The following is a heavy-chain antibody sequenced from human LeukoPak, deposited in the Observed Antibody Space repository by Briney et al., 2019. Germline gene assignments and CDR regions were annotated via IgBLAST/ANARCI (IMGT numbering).Heavy chain of an antibody. CDR1: VYTFTSYG. Sequence: ASLKLSCKASVYTFTSYGIRWVRQAPGQGLEWMGWISAYNCNTNYAQKPQGRVTMTTDSSTSTAYTELRRMRSVGTALSYWCRDFFVVVVAATVGRFDPWGEGALVTVSS. V-gene: IGHV1-18*01. CDR3: CRDFFVVVVAATVGRFDP. J-gene: IGHJ5*02. CDR2: ISAYNCNT. D-gene: IGHD2-15*01.